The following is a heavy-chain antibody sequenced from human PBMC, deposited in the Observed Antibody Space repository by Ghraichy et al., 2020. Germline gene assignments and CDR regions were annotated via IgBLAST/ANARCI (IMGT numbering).Heavy chain of an antibody. J-gene: IGHJ4*02. CDR3: ARSLYVPAGFYYLFDL. CDR1: GFTLRSYA. D-gene: IGHD3-10*02. CDR2: ISYDGGET. V-gene: IGHV3-33*08. Sequence: GGSLRLSCAVSGFTLRSYAMHWVRQAPGKQLEWVSFISYDGGETRYANSVKGRFTSSRDNSKNLVFLEMKGLGTEDTAVYYCARSLYVPAGFYYLFDLWGQGTQVTVSS.